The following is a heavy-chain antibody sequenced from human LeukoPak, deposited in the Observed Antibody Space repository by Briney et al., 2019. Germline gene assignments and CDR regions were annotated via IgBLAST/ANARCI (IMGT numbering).Heavy chain of an antibody. CDR2: INWNGGST. D-gene: IGHD3-10*01. Sequence: GGSLRLSCAASGFTFDDYGMSWVRQVPGKGLEWVSGINWNGGSTGNADSVKGRFTISRDNANNYLYLQMNSLRPEDTGLYYCVRSRVRGDPFDPWGQGTLVTVSS. CDR3: VRSRVRGDPFDP. V-gene: IGHV3-20*04. J-gene: IGHJ5*02. CDR1: GFTFDDYG.